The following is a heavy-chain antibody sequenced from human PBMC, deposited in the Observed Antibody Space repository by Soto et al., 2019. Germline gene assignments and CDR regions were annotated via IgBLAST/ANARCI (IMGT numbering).Heavy chain of an antibody. J-gene: IGHJ5*02. D-gene: IGHD2-15*01. Sequence: SVKVSCKASGGTFSSYTISWVRQAPGQGLEWMGRIIPILGIANYAQKFQGRVTITADKSTSTAYMELSSLRSEDTAVYYCARARDCSGGSCYDWFDPWGQGTLVTVSS. CDR2: IIPILGIA. CDR1: GGTFSSYT. CDR3: ARARDCSGGSCYDWFDP. V-gene: IGHV1-69*02.